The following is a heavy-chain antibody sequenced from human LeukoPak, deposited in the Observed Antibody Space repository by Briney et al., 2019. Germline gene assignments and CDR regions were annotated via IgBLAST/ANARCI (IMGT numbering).Heavy chain of an antibody. V-gene: IGHV1-8*02. CDR1: AYTFTNYD. J-gene: IGHJ3*02. Sequence: ASVKVSCKASAYTFTNYDINWVRQATGQGLEWMGWMNPNSGNTGYAQKFQGRVTMTRNTSISTAYMELSSLRSEDTAVYYCAADLRGAIDAFDIWGQGTMVTVSS. D-gene: IGHD1-26*01. CDR3: AADLRGAIDAFDI. CDR2: MNPNSGNT.